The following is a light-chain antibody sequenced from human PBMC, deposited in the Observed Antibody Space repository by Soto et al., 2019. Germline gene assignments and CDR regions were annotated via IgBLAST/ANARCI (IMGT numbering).Light chain of an antibody. CDR1: ETLSSSY. CDR3: QQYGSALTIT. Sequence: EMVLTQSPGTLSLSPGEGATLSCRASETLSSSYLHWYQQKPGHAPRLIIFCASNMATGIPDRFSDSASGTEITLTSSRREPEDFAVYYCQQYGSALTITFGGGARVETK. CDR2: CAS. J-gene: IGKJ4*01. V-gene: IGKV3-20*01.